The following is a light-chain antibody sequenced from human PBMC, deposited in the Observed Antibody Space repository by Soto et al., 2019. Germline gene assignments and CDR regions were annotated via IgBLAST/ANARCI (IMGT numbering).Light chain of an antibody. CDR1: QSVSSSY. CDR2: DAS. V-gene: IGKV3-11*01. J-gene: IGKJ4*01. Sequence: EIVLTQSPATLSLSPGERATLSCGASQSVSSSYLAWYQQKPGQAPRLLIYDASNRATGIPARFSGSGSGTDFTLTISSLEPEDFAVYYCQQRSNWFLTFGGGTKVDIK. CDR3: QQRSNWFLT.